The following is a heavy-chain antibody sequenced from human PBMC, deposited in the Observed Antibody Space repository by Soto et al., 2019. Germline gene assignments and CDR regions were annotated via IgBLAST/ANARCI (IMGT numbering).Heavy chain of an antibody. D-gene: IGHD6-13*01. V-gene: IGHV3-15*07. CDR3: TTDHSSSWTQTWYYYGMDV. CDR2: INSKTGGGTT. CDR1: GFTFSNAW. Sequence: EVQLVESGGGLVKPGGSLRLSCAASGFTFSNAWLNCVRQAPGKGLEWVGRINSKTGGGTTDYAAPVKGRVTISRDDSKNTLYLQMNSLKTEDTAVYYCTTDHSSSWTQTWYYYGMDVWGQGTTVTVSS. J-gene: IGHJ6*02.